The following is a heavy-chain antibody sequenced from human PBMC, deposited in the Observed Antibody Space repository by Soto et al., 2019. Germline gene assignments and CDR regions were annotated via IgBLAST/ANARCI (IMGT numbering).Heavy chain of an antibody. Sequence: ASVKVSCKAFGYSFTSYGISWVRQAPGQGLEWMGWISVYNGETKYAQNLQDRVTMTTDTSTSTAYMELGSLRSDDTAVYYCARSILPIRSVATHSVIGYWGQGTLVTGSS. CDR1: GYSFTSYG. J-gene: IGHJ4*02. CDR3: ARSILPIRSVATHSVIGY. V-gene: IGHV1-18*01. CDR2: ISVYNGET. D-gene: IGHD5-12*01.